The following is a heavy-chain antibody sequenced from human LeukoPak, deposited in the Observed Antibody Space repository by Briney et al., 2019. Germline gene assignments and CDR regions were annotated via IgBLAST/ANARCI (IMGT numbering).Heavy chain of an antibody. Sequence: ASVKVSCKPSGYTFSHYAIHWVRQAPGQGLEWMGWILTCNGNTRYSQKFQRKVTITSHTSASIVYMELTSLTSEDTAVYYCRRASCTWSCFDYWGQGPLVTVSS. V-gene: IGHV1-3*04. D-gene: IGHD6-13*01. CDR2: ILTCNGNT. CDR3: RRASCTWSCFDY. CDR1: GYTFSHYA. J-gene: IGHJ4*02.